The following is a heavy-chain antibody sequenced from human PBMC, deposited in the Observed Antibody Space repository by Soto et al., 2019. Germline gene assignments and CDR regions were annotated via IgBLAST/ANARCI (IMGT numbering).Heavy chain of an antibody. D-gene: IGHD2-15*01. V-gene: IGHV3-23*01. CDR3: VRRRDCSALSCLSGYWCDS. CDR1: GFTFFNYA. J-gene: IGHJ5*01. Sequence: EVLLLESGGDLAQPGGSLRLSCAASGFTFFNYAMTWVRLLPEKGLEWVSTVTGHGLTFYIDSVRDRFSISRNNSKNTSNIQRNDFGADDPPRYCCVRRRDCSALSCLSGYWCDSWGKGSPVTVSS. CDR2: VTGHGLT.